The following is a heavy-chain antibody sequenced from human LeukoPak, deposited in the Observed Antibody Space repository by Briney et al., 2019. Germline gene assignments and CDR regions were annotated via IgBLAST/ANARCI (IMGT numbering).Heavy chain of an antibody. V-gene: IGHV3-21*01. CDR1: GFTFSSYS. J-gene: IGHJ4*02. CDR3: ARDLWTMVRGVPYYLDY. CDR2: ISSSSSYI. D-gene: IGHD3-10*01. Sequence: GGSLRLSCAASGFTFSSYSMNWVRQAPGKGLEWVSSISSSSSYIYYADSVKGRFTISRDNAKNSLYLQMNSLRAEDTAVYYCARDLWTMVRGVPYYLDYWGQGTLVTVSS.